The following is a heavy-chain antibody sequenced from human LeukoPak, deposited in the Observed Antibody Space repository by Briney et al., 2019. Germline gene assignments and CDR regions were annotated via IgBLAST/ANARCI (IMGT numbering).Heavy chain of an antibody. CDR1: GFTFSSYG. D-gene: IGHD2-2*01. V-gene: IGHV3-30*02. Sequence: GGSLRLSCAASGFTFSSYGMHWVRQAPGKGLEWVAFIRYDGSNKYYADSVKGRFTISRDNSKNTLYLQMNSLRAEDTAVYYCAPNIVVVPAAIGPYWGQGTLVTVSS. CDR2: IRYDGSNK. J-gene: IGHJ4*02. CDR3: APNIVVVPAAIGPY.